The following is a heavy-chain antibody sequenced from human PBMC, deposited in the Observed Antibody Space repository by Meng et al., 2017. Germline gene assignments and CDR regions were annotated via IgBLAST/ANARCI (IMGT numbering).Heavy chain of an antibody. CDR3: ARRAFWTFDF. CDR1: GGSISSSSYY. J-gene: IGHJ3*01. Sequence: SETLSLTCTVSGGSISSSSYYWGWIRQPPGKGLEWIGSIYYSGSTYYNPSLKSRVTISVDTSKNQFSLKLSSVTAADTAVYYCARRAFWTFDFWGQGTMVTVSS. D-gene: IGHD3-3*01. V-gene: IGHV4-39*07. CDR2: IYYSGST.